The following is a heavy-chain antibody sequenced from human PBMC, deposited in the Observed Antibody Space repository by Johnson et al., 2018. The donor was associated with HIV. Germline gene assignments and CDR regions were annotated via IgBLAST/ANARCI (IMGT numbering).Heavy chain of an antibody. D-gene: IGHD3-22*01. CDR3: ARGGRGVRITMIVVVPNDAFDI. Sequence: VQLVESGGGVVQPGGSLRLSCAASGFTFSSYWMSWVRQAPGKGLEWVANIKQDGSEKYYVDSVKGRFTISRDNAKNSLYLQMNSLRAEDTAVYYCARGGRGVRITMIVVVPNDAFDIWGQGTMVTVSS. CDR1: GFTFSSYW. V-gene: IGHV3-7*01. CDR2: IKQDGSEK. J-gene: IGHJ3*02.